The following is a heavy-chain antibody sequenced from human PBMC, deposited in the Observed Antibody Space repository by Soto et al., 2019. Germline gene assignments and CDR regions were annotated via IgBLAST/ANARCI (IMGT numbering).Heavy chain of an antibody. V-gene: IGHV4-38-2*01. CDR1: GYSISSGYY. CDR3: ARGRRYCSSTSCLGDNWFDP. J-gene: IGHJ5*02. Sequence: SETLSLTCAVSGYSISSGYYWGWIRQPPGKGLEWIGSIYHSGSTYYNPSLKSRVTISVDTSKNQFSLKLSSVTAADTAVYYCARGRRYCSSTSCLGDNWFDPWGQGTLVTVSS. D-gene: IGHD2-2*01. CDR2: IYHSGST.